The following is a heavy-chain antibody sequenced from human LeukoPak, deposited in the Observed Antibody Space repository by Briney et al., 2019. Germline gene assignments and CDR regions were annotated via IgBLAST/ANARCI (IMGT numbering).Heavy chain of an antibody. V-gene: IGHV3-23*01. J-gene: IGHJ4*02. D-gene: IGHD2-2*01. CDR2: ITSSSSGGIT. Sequence: GGSLRLSCAASGFTFSSYAMSWVRQTPGKGLEWVSAITSSSSGGITYYADSVKGRFTISRDNSKNTLYLQMDSLRAEDSAVFYCAKGGWGVPTARGLDYWGQGTLVTVSS. CDR1: GFTFSSYA. CDR3: AKGGWGVPTARGLDY.